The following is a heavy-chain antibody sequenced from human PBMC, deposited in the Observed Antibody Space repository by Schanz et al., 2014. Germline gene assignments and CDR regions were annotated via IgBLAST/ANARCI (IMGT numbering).Heavy chain of an antibody. CDR3: AKNQYDDVDLSSFYFDF. Sequence: EVQLLESGGGLVQPGGSLRLSCAASGFTFSSYAMSWVRQAPGKGLEWVSAINTGVNTYYADSVRGRFTISRDSSKNTLYLQMNSLRPEDTAIYYCAKNQYDDVDLSSFYFDFWGQGTLVTVSS. CDR1: GFTFSSYA. CDR2: INTGVNT. J-gene: IGHJ4*02. V-gene: IGHV3-23*01. D-gene: IGHD3-10*02.